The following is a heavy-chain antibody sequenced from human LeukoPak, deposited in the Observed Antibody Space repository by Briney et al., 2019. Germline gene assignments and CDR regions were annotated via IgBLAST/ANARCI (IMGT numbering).Heavy chain of an antibody. CDR2: ISSNGGST. J-gene: IGHJ6*03. CDR1: GFTFSSYA. Sequence: GGSLRLSCAASGFTFSSYAMHWVRQAPGKGLEYVSAISSNGGSTYYANSVKGRFTISRYNSKNTMYLQMGSLRAEDMVVYYCAKTRSYYYGSGSYMDVWGKGTTVTVSS. CDR3: AKTRSYYYGSGSYMDV. D-gene: IGHD3-10*01. V-gene: IGHV3-64*01.